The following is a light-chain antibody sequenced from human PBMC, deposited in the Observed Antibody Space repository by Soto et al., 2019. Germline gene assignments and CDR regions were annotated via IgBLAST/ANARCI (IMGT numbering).Light chain of an antibody. J-gene: IGKJ1*01. CDR1: QSISIW. CDR2: KAS. Sequence: DIQMTQSPSTLSASVGDRVTITCRASQSISIWLAWYQQKPGKAPTLLIYKASSLESGVPSRFSGSGSGTEFTLTINRLQPEDFANYYCQQYNSDSTFGQGTKVEIK. V-gene: IGKV1-5*03. CDR3: QQYNSDST.